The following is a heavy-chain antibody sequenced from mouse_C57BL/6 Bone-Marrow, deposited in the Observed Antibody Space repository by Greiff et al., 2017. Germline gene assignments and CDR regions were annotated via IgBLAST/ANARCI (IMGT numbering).Heavy chain of an antibody. CDR2: IFPGSGST. CDR1: GYTFTDYY. D-gene: IGHD2-4*01. Sequence: VQLQESGPELVKPGASVKISCKASGYTFTDYYINWVKQRPGQGLEWIGWIFPGSGSTYYNEKFKGKATLTVDKSSSTADMLLSSLTSEDSAVYFCARDGYDYDVGAMDYWGQGTSVTVSS. J-gene: IGHJ4*01. CDR3: ARDGYDYDVGAMDY. V-gene: IGHV1-75*01.